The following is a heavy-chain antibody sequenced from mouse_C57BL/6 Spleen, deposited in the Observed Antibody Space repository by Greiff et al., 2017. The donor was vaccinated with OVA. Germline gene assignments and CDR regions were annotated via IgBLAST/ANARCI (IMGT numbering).Heavy chain of an antibody. V-gene: IGHV1-26*01. CDR1: GYTFTDYY. J-gene: IGHJ1*03. Sequence: EVQLQQSGPELVKPGASVKISCKASGYTFTDYYMNWVKQSHGKSLEWIGDINPNNGGTSYNQKFKGKATLTVDKSSSTAYMELRSLTSEDSAVYYCARRAYPYWYFDVWGTGTTVTVSS. CDR2: INPNNGGT. CDR3: ARRAYPYWYFDV. D-gene: IGHD3-3*01.